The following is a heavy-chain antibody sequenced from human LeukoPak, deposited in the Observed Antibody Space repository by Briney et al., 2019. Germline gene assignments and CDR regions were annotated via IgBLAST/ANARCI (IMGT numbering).Heavy chain of an antibody. CDR2: IHYSGSS. CDR3: ARDSGSSMVQLFNYYYYGMDV. V-gene: IGHV4-39*07. D-gene: IGHD5-18*01. Sequence: PSETLSLTCTVSGASLSSSSHYWGWIRQPPGKGLEWIGSIHYSGSSYYNPSLKSRVTMSVDTSKIQFSLKLSSVTAADTAVYYCARDSGSSMVQLFNYYYYGMDVWGQGTTVTVSS. J-gene: IGHJ6*02. CDR1: GASLSSSSHY.